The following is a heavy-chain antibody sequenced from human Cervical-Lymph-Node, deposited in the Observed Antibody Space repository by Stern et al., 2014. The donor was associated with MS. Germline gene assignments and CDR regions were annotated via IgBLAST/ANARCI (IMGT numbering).Heavy chain of an antibody. V-gene: IGHV3-48*01. Sequence: VQLVQSGGGLVQPGGSLSLSCTASGFAFSAYSMKWVRQTPGKGLEWISYISTTTNTIYHADSVKGRFAISRDNAKNSVYLQMKTLRVEDTGVYYCARGGWGRMASPAAHRGQGTLVTVSS. CDR3: ARGGWGRMASPAAH. J-gene: IGHJ4*02. D-gene: IGHD6-13*01. CDR1: GFAFSAYS. CDR2: ISTTTNTI.